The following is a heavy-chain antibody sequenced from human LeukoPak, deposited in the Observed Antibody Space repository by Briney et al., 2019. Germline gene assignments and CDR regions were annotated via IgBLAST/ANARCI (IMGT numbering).Heavy chain of an antibody. D-gene: IGHD3-10*01. V-gene: IGHV3-23*01. J-gene: IGHJ4*02. CDR3: ARDSYYYGSGTLDY. CDR2: ISGSGGST. Sequence: GGSLRLSCAASGFTFSSYGMSWVRQAPGKGLEWVSAISGSGGSTYYADSVKGRFTISRDNAKNSLYLQMNSLRAEDTAVYYCARDSYYYGSGTLDYWGQGTLVTVSS. CDR1: GFTFSSYG.